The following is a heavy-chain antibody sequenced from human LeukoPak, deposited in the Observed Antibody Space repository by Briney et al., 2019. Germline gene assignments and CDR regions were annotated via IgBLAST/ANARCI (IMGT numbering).Heavy chain of an antibody. Sequence: ASVKVSCKASGYTFTNYYIHWVRQAPGQGLEWMGWISAYNGNTNYAQKLQGRVTMTTDTSTSTAYMELRSLRSDDTAVYYCARETYYYDSSGYYLDYWGQGTLVTVSS. CDR2: ISAYNGNT. CDR3: ARETYYYDSSGYYLDY. J-gene: IGHJ4*02. CDR1: GYTFTNYY. D-gene: IGHD3-22*01. V-gene: IGHV1-18*04.